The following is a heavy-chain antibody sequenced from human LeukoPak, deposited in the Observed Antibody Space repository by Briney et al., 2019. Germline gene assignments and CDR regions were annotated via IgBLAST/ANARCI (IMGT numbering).Heavy chain of an antibody. CDR1: GFTFSSYG. V-gene: IGHV3-48*02. Sequence: PGGSLRLSCVASGFTFSSYGMHWVRQTPGKGLEWVSYISTSGSVIHYADFVKGRFTISRDNAKNSLYLQMNSLRDEDTAVYYCARGLKGAAPCWGQGTLVTVSS. CDR2: ISTSGSVI. J-gene: IGHJ4*02. CDR3: ARGLKGAAPC. D-gene: IGHD6-25*01.